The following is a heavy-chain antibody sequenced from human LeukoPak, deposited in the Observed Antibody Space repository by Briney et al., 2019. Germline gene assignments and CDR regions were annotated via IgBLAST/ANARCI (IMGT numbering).Heavy chain of an antibody. CDR1: GFTFSTYE. D-gene: IGHD3-10*01. CDR2: ISGSGSTI. CDR3: ARDSSYYGSGSFSD. V-gene: IGHV3-48*03. J-gene: IGHJ4*02. Sequence: GGSLRLSCAASGFTFSTYEMNWVRQAPGKGLEWVSYISGSGSTIYYADSVKGRFTISRDNAKNSLYLQMNSLRAEDTAVYYCARDSSYYGSGSFSDWGQGTLATVSS.